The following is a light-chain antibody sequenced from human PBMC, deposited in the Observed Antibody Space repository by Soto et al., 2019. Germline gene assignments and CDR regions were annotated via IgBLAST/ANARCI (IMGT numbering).Light chain of an antibody. V-gene: IGKV3-11*01. Sequence: EIVMTQSAATQSVSPGERATLCCSASQSLSKSLAWYQQKPGQAPRLLIDGASTRATGIPARFSGSGSGTDFTLTISSLQAEDFAVYFCQQRSSWPLTFGGGTKVDIK. J-gene: IGKJ4*02. CDR1: QSLSKS. CDR3: QQRSSWPLT. CDR2: GAS.